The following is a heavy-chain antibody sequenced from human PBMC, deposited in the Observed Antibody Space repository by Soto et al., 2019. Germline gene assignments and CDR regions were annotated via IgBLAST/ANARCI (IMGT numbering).Heavy chain of an antibody. CDR3: ARGGYYDSSGYYHNWFDP. CDR1: GFTFSSYW. J-gene: IGHJ5*02. Sequence: PGVSLRLSCAASGFTFSSYWMHWVRQAPGKGLVWVSRINSDGSSTSYADSVKGRFTISRDNAKNTLYLQMNSLRAEDTAVYYCARGGYYDSSGYYHNWFDPWGQGTLVTVSS. V-gene: IGHV3-74*01. D-gene: IGHD3-22*01. CDR2: INSDGSST.